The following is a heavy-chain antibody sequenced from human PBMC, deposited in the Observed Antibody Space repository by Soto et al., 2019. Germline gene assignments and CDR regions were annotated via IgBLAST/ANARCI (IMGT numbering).Heavy chain of an antibody. CDR1: GFTFSSYS. J-gene: IGHJ6*02. CDR2: ISSSSSYI. CDR3: ARDKNYVYYYYGMDV. D-gene: IGHD1-7*01. V-gene: IGHV3-21*01. Sequence: ESGGGLVKPGGSLRLSCAASGFTFSSYSMNWVRQAPGKGLEWVSSISSSSSYIYFADSVKGRFTISRDNAKNSLYLQMNSLRAEDTAVYYCARDKNYVYYYYGMDVWGQGTTVTVSS.